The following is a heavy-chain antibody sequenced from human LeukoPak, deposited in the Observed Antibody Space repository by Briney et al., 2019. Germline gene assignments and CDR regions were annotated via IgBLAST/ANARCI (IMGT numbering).Heavy chain of an antibody. V-gene: IGHV1-8*01. CDR2: MNPNSGNT. CDR3: ARGDSGYDFNWFDP. Sequence: ASVKVSCKASGYTFTSYDINWVRQATGQGLEWMGWMNPNSGNTGYAQKFQGRVTMTRNTSISTAYMELSSLRSEDTAVYYCARGDSGYDFNWFDPWGQGTLVTVSS. CDR1: GYTFTSYD. J-gene: IGHJ5*02. D-gene: IGHD5-12*01.